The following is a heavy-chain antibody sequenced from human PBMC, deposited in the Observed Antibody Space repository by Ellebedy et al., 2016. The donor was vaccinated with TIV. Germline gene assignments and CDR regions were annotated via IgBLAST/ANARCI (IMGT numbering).Heavy chain of an antibody. Sequence: PGGSLRLSCAASGFTFSSYAMSWVRQAPGKGLEWVSAISGSGCSTYYAESVKGRFTISRDNSKNTLYLQMNSLRAEDTAVYYCAKERDYCSSTSCYVLETLDYGMDVWGQGTTVTVSS. CDR1: GFTFSSYA. CDR2: ISGSGCST. CDR3: AKERDYCSSTSCYVLETLDYGMDV. J-gene: IGHJ6*02. V-gene: IGHV3-23*01. D-gene: IGHD2-2*01.